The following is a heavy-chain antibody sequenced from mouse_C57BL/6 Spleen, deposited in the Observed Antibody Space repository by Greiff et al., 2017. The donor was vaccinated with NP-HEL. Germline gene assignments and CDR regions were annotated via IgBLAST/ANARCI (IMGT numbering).Heavy chain of an antibody. V-gene: IGHV1-69*01. J-gene: IGHJ2*01. D-gene: IGHD4-1*01. Sequence: QVQLQQPGAELVMPGASVKLSCKASGYTFTSYWMHWVKQRPGQGLEWIGEIDPSDSYTNYNQKFKGKSTLTVDKSSSTAYMQLSSLTSEDSAVYYCARGGCLGRVDCWGQGTTLTVSS. CDR3: ARGGCLGRVDC. CDR1: GYTFTSYW. CDR2: IDPSDSYT.